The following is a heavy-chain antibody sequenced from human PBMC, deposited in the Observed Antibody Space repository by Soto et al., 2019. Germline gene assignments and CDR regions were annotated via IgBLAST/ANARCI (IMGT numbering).Heavy chain of an antibody. CDR3: AKELVDTAPYDGADY. V-gene: IGHV3-30*18. Sequence: AGGSLRLSCAASGFTFSSYGMHWVRQAPGKGLEWVAVISYDGSNKYYADSVKGRFTISRDNSKNTLYLQMNSLRAEDTAVYYCAKELVDTAPYDGADYWGQGTLVTVSS. CDR2: ISYDGSNK. CDR1: GFTFSSYG. J-gene: IGHJ4*02. D-gene: IGHD5-18*01.